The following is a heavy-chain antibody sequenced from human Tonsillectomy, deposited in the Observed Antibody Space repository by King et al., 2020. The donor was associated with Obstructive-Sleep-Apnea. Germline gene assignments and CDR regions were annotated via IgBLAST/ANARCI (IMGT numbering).Heavy chain of an antibody. CDR2: IYHSGST. J-gene: IGHJ6*02. CDR3: AKVGRSGSDYYYYGEDV. Sequence: QLQESGPGLVKPSETLSLTCSVSGSSIRSSNYYWGWFRQPPGKGLEWIGSIYHSGSTYYSPSLTSRATISVDTTKNQFSLRLRSVTAADTAIYYCAKVGRSGSDYYYYGEDVWGQGTTVIVSS. V-gene: IGHV4-39*07. CDR1: GSSIRSSNYY. D-gene: IGHD3-3*01.